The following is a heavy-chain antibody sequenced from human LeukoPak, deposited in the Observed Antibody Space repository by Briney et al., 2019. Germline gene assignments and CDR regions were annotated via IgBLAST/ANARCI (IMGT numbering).Heavy chain of an antibody. Sequence: RASVKVSCKASGGTFSSYAISWVRQAPGQGLEWMGGIIPIFGTANYAQKFQGRVTITADESTSTAYMELSSLRSEDTAVYYCATGVLRFLEWLLWNTWGQGTLVTVSS. V-gene: IGHV1-69*13. D-gene: IGHD3-3*01. CDR1: GGTFSSYA. J-gene: IGHJ5*02. CDR3: ATGVLRFLEWLLWNT. CDR2: IIPIFGTA.